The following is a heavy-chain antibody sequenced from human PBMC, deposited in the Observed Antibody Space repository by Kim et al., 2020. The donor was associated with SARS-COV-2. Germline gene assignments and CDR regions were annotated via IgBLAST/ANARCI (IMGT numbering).Heavy chain of an antibody. Sequence: SETLSLTCTVSGGSISSGGYYWSWIRQHPGKGLEWIGYIYYSGSTYYNPSLKSRVTISVDTSKNQFSLKLSSVTAADTAVYYCARASPVSSGAPDHVDYWGQGTLVTVSS. CDR3: ARASPVSSGAPDHVDY. J-gene: IGHJ4*02. CDR2: IYYSGST. V-gene: IGHV4-31*03. D-gene: IGHD3-22*01. CDR1: GGSISSGGYY.